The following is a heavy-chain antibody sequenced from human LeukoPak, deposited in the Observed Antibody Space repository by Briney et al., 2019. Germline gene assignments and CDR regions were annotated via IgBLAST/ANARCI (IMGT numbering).Heavy chain of an antibody. D-gene: IGHD3-10*01. Sequence: GSLRLSCAASGFTFSSDWMHWVRQAPGKGLVWVSRIKSDGSSTSYADSVKGRFTISRDNAKNSLYLQMSSLRAEDTAVYYCARDYASDYWGQGTLVTVSS. CDR2: IKSDGSST. CDR1: GFTFSSDW. J-gene: IGHJ4*02. V-gene: IGHV3-74*01. CDR3: ARDYASDY.